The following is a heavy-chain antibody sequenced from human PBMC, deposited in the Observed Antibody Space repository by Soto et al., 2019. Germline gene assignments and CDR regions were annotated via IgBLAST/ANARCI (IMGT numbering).Heavy chain of an antibody. J-gene: IGHJ5*02. V-gene: IGHV5-51*01. Sequence: PGESMKISCKGSGYSFTNYWIGWVRQMPGKGLEWIGIIYPGDSETKYSPSFQGQVTISADKSISTAYLQWSSLKASDIAIYYCARQGGSSWSHNWFDPWGQGTLVIVSS. D-gene: IGHD6-13*01. CDR1: GYSFTNYW. CDR3: ARQGGSSWSHNWFDP. CDR2: IYPGDSET.